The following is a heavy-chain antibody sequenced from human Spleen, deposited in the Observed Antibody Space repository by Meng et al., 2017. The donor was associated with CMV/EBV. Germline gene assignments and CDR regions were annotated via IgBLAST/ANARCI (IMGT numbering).Heavy chain of an antibody. V-gene: IGHV1-2*02. D-gene: IGHD1-26*01. J-gene: IGHJ6*02. CDR2: INPNSGGT. Sequence: ASVKVSCKASGYTFTSYAMNWVRQAPGQGLEWMGWINPNSGGTNYAQKFQGRVTMTRDASFSTAYMEIIRLRSDDTAVYFCARGDSGSYRYYYYYYGMDVWGQGTTVTVSS. CDR3: ARGDSGSYRYYYYYYGMDV. CDR1: GYTFTSYA.